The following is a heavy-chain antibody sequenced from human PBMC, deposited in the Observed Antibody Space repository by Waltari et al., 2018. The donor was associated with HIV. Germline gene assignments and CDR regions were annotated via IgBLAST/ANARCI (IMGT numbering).Heavy chain of an antibody. J-gene: IGHJ4*02. D-gene: IGHD5-12*01. CDR3: ARDPEGYTLGGGDFDY. Sequence: EVQLVESGGGLVQPGGSLRISCVVSGFTFRNYWMTQVRQAPGKGLEWVANIKEDGSEKYYVDSVKGRFTISRDNAKKSLYLQMNSLRVEDTAVYYCARDPEGYTLGGGDFDYWGQGTLVTVSS. CDR1: GFTFRNYW. CDR2: IKEDGSEK. V-gene: IGHV3-7*01.